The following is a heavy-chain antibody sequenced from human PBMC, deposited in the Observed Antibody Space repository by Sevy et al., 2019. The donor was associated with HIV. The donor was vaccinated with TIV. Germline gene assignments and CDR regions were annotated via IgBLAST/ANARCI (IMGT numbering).Heavy chain of an antibody. CDR3: ARLRWDLVVVPGATPGCYFDS. J-gene: IGHJ4*02. Sequence: SESLSLTCTVSGDSINTYYWSWIRQPPGKGLEWIGYVSHSGNTNYNPSLKSRVSMSVDTSTNQFSLKVKSVTAADTAVYYCARLRWDLVVVPGATPGCYFDSWGQGTLVTVSS. V-gene: IGHV4-59*08. CDR2: VSHSGNT. CDR1: GDSINTYY. D-gene: IGHD2-2*02.